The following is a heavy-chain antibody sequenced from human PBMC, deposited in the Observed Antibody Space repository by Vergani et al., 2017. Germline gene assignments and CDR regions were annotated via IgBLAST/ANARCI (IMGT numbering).Heavy chain of an antibody. J-gene: IGHJ4*02. V-gene: IGHV3-23*03. D-gene: IGHD6-19*01. CDR1: GFTFSSYA. CDR2: IYSGGSRT. CDR3: ANVPLDSSGFDYYFDH. Sequence: EVQLLESGGGLVKPGGSLRLSCEASGFTFSSYAMSWVRQAPGKGLEWVAGIYSGGSRTYYAESVKGRFTISRDNSKNTLYLQMNSLRAEDTSVYFCANVPLDSSGFDYYFDHWGQGTLVTVSS.